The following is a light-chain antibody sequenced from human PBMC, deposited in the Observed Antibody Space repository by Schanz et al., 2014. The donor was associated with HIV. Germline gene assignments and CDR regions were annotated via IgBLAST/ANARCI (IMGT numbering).Light chain of an antibody. V-gene: IGKV3-20*01. CDR3: QQYGSS. CDR1: QSLGGSQ. J-gene: IGKJ3*01. Sequence: ETVLTQSPGSLSLSPGERATLSCRASQSLGGSQLAWYQHKPGQAPRLLIYGASNRATGIPDRFSGGGSGTDFTLTISRLEPEDFAVYYCQQYGSSFGPGTKVESK. CDR2: GAS.